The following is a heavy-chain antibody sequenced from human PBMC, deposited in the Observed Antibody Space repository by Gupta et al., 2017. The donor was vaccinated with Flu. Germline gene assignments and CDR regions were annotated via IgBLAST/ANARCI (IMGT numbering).Heavy chain of an antibody. V-gene: IGHV3-53*04. J-gene: IGHJ5*02. CDR3: AGEIAVAGTNWFDP. Sequence: EVQLVESGGGLVQPGGSLRLSCAASGFTVSSHYMSWVRQAPGKGLEWVSVIYSGGSTYYADSVKGRFTISRHNSKNTLYLQMNSLRAEDTAVYYCAGEIAVAGTNWFDPWGQGTLVTVSS. CDR1: GFTVSSHY. CDR2: IYSGGST. D-gene: IGHD6-19*01.